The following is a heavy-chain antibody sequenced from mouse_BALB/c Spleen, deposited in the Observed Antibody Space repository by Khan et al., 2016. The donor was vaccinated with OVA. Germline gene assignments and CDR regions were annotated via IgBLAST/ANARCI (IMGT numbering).Heavy chain of an antibody. J-gene: IGHJ2*01. CDR3: ARLEDI. CDR1: GFSLTSYG. CDR2: IWAGGST. Sequence: VQLQVSGPGLVAPSQSLSITCTVSGFSLTSYGVHWVRQPPGKGLECLGVIWAGGSTNYNSALMSRLSISKYNSKSQVFLKMNSLQTEDTARYYCARLEDIWGQGTTLTVSS. V-gene: IGHV2-9*02. D-gene: IGHD1-3*01.